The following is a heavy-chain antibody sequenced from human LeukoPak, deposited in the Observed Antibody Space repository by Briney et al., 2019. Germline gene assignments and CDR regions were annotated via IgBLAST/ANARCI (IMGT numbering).Heavy chain of an antibody. V-gene: IGHV4-59*08. Sequence: SDTLSLTCTVSGYSITSSNCWSWIRQPPGKGLEWIGYIYYSGSTDYNPSLKSRVTISVDTSKNQFSLKLTSVTAADTAVYYCARRSRGIAATSIDYWGQGTLVTVSS. CDR1: GYSITSSNC. D-gene: IGHD6-13*01. J-gene: IGHJ4*02. CDR3: ARRSRGIAATSIDY. CDR2: IYYSGST.